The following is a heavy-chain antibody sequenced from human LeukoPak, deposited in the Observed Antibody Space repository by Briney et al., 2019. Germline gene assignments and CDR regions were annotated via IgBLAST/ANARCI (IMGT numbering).Heavy chain of an antibody. D-gene: IGHD2-8*02. CDR2: IYYSGST. V-gene: IGHV4-39*07. Sequence: SETLSLTCTVSGGSISSSSYYWGWIRQPPGKGLEWTGSIYYSGSTYYNPSLKSRVTISVDTSKDQFSLKLSSVTAADTAVYYCARVSSHWYYFDYWGQGTLVTVSS. CDR3: ARVSSHWYYFDY. J-gene: IGHJ4*02. CDR1: GGSISSSSYY.